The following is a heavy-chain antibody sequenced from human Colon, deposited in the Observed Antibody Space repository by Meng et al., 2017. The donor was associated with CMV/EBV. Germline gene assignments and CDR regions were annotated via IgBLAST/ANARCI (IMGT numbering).Heavy chain of an antibody. CDR3: AKDQDGDYSNYQHFDY. Sequence: YKVLKYGISWVRQAPGQGLEWVGRSMAYKYKTDIAEKFQGRVTVTLDLSTDTAFLELRSLRYDDTAIYYCAKDQDGDYSNYQHFDYWGQGTLVTVSS. CDR2: SMAYKYKT. CDR1: YKVLKYG. D-gene: IGHD4-11*01. J-gene: IGHJ4*02. V-gene: IGHV1-18*01.